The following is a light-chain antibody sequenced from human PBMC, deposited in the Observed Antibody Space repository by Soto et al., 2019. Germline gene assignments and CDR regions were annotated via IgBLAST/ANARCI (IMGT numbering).Light chain of an antibody. V-gene: IGKV1-33*01. CDR2: DAS. J-gene: IGKJ5*01. CDR3: QQYDRLPIT. CDR1: QDITNF. Sequence: DIQMTQSPSSLSASVGDRVTITCQASQDITNFLGWYQQTPGKAPKLLIYDASNLGTGVPSRFTGSGSGTHFTLTIPSLQPEDLATYYCQQYDRLPITFGQGTRLDIK.